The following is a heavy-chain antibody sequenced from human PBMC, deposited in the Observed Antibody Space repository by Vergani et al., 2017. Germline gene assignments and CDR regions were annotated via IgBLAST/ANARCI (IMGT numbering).Heavy chain of an antibody. CDR2: IYHSGST. CDR3: ARSSYYYDSSGFFDY. V-gene: IGHV4-34*01. CDR1: GGSFSGYY. J-gene: IGHJ4*02. D-gene: IGHD3-22*01. Sequence: QVQLQQWGAGLLKPSETLSLTCAVYGGSFSGYYWGWIRQPPGKGLEWIGSIYHSGSTYYNPSLKSRVTISVDTSKNQFSLKLSSVTAADTAVYYCARSSYYYDSSGFFDYWGQGTLVTVSS.